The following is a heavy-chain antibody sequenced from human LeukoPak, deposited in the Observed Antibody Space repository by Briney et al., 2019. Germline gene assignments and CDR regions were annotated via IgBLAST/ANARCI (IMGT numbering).Heavy chain of an antibody. CDR2: INPNSGGT. J-gene: IGHJ4*02. CDR1: GYTFTGYY. V-gene: IGHV1-2*02. Sequence: GASVTVSCKASGYTFTGYYMHWVRQAPGQGLEWMGWINPNSGGTNYAQKFQGRVTMTRDTSISTAYMELSRLRSDDTAVYYCARVPGYSSSWYQYWGQGTLVTVSS. D-gene: IGHD6-13*01. CDR3: ARVPGYSSSWYQY.